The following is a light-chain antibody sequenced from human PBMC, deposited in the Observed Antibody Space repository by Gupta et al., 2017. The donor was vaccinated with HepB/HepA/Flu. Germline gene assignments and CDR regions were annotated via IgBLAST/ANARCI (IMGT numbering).Light chain of an antibody. CDR1: QHVNNY. V-gene: IGKV3-11*01. Sequence: EIVLTQSPATLSLSPGERVILSCRASQHVNNYLAWYQQKPGQGPSLLIYDASKRATGVPARFSGSGSGTDFTLTISSLEPEDFAVYYCQQRHYWPCTFGQGTKLEI. CDR2: DAS. CDR3: QQRHYWPCT. J-gene: IGKJ2*02.